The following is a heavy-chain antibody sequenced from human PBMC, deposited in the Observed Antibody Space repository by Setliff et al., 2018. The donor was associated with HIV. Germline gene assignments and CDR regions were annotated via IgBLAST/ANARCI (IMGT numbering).Heavy chain of an antibody. Sequence: SETLSLTCAVYGGSFSGYYWSWIRQPPGKGLEWIGESIHSGSTNCNPALKSRVTISVDTSKNQFSLKLSPVTAADTATYYCLLDVPXXLQTSPPLWGQGTPVTVSS. CDR2: SIHSGST. D-gene: IGHD3-9*01. CDR1: GGSFSGYY. CDR3: LLDVPXXLQTSPPL. V-gene: IGHV4-34*12. J-gene: IGHJ4*02.